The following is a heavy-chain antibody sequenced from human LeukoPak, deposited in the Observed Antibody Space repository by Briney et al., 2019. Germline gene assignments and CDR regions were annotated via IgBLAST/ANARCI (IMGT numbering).Heavy chain of an antibody. CDR1: GFTFSSYA. V-gene: IGHV3-30*18. D-gene: IGHD6-13*01. CDR2: ISFDGSNK. CDR3: AKGVDSSWYQFDY. Sequence: GGSLRLSCAASGFTFSSYAMSWVRQAPGKGLEWVAAISFDGSNKYYADSVKGRFTISRDNSKNTLYLQMNNLRAEDTAVYYCAKGVDSSWYQFDYWGQGTLVTVSS. J-gene: IGHJ4*02.